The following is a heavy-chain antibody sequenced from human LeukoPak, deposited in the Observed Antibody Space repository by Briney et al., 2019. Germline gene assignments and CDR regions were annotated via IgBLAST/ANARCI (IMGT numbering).Heavy chain of an antibody. Sequence: PGGSLRLSCAASGFIVSSDYMNWVRQAPGKGLEWVSAIYTDGSTYYADSVKGRFTISRDNSKNTLYLQMDSLRAEDTAVYYCARGSRGVMVDYWGQGTLVTVSP. D-gene: IGHD3-16*01. CDR2: IYTDGST. CDR1: GFIVSSDY. CDR3: ARGSRGVMVDY. V-gene: IGHV3-53*01. J-gene: IGHJ4*02.